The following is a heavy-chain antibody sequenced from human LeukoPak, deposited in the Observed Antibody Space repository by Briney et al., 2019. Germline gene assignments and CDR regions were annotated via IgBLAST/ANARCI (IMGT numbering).Heavy chain of an antibody. Sequence: GASVKVSCKASGYTFTSYGISWVRQAPGQGLEWMGGIIPIFGTANYAQKFQGRVTITADESTSTAYMELSSLRSEDTAVYYCARPYYYDSSGYGAFDIWGQGTMVTVSS. J-gene: IGHJ3*02. V-gene: IGHV1-69*13. CDR3: ARPYYYDSSGYGAFDI. CDR2: IIPIFGTA. CDR1: GYTFTSYG. D-gene: IGHD3-22*01.